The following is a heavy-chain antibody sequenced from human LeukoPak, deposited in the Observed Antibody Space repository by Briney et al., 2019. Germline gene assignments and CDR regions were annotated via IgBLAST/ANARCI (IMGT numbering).Heavy chain of an antibody. Sequence: GGSLRLSCAASGFTFSSYWMSWVRQAPGKGLEWVANIKQDGSIKYYADSVKGRFTISRDNSRNTLYLQMNSLRAEDTAVYYCARGPIAVAGTPSIYQHWGQGTLVTVSS. CDR3: ARGPIAVAGTPSIYQH. J-gene: IGHJ1*01. V-gene: IGHV3-7*04. CDR2: IKQDGSIK. D-gene: IGHD6-19*01. CDR1: GFTFSSYW.